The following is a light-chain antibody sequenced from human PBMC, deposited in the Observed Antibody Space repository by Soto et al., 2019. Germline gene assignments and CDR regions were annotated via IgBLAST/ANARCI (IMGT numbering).Light chain of an antibody. CDR2: WAS. V-gene: IGKV4-1*01. CDR3: QQYDSPPWT. Sequence: DIVMTQSPDSLAVSLGERATINCKSSQSVLYSSNNKNYLAWYQQKSGQPPKLLIYWASIRESGVPDRFSGSGSGTDFTLTISSLQTEDVAVYYCQQYDSPPWTFGQGTKVEIK. CDR1: QSVLYSSNNKNY. J-gene: IGKJ1*01.